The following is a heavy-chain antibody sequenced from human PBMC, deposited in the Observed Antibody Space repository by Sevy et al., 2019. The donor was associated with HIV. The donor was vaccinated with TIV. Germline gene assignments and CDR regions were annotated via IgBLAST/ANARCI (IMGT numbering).Heavy chain of an antibody. CDR1: GFTFSSYE. D-gene: IGHD6-13*01. Sequence: LSLTCAASGFTFSSYEMNWVRQAPGKGLEWVSYISSSGSTIYYADSVKGRFTISRDNAKNSLYLQMNSLRAEDTAVYYCARIAAAGAHDAFDIWGQGTMVTVSS. CDR2: ISSSGSTI. CDR3: ARIAAAGAHDAFDI. J-gene: IGHJ3*02. V-gene: IGHV3-48*03.